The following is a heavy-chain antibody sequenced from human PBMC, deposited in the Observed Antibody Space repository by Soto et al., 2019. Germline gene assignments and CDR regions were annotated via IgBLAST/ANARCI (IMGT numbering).Heavy chain of an antibody. CDR3: ATRITVFRLLHRSFGR. V-gene: IGHV4-34*01. J-gene: IGHJ6*04. CDR1: GGCVNGYY. Sequence: KPSVTLCLTCAADGGCVNGYYWNWIRQPPGKLLECIGELNHTGGTHYNPSLKSRFTMSVETSNNQFSLRLSSVTAADTSIYYCATRITVFRLLHRSFGRWGKGTKVTVCS. D-gene: IGHD1-20*01. CDR2: LNHTGGT.